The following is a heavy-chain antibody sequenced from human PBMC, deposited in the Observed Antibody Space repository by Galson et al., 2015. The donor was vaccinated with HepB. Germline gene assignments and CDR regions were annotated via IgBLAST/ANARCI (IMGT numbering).Heavy chain of an antibody. CDR3: ARGAVVVAVGATENNWFDP. CDR2: ISPHNRYT. Sequence: SVKVSCKASGYTFSSYSITWVRQAPGQGLEWVGWISPHNRYTNYAQNFQGRVTMTTDTSTNTAYMELRSLRSDDTAIYYCARGAVVVAVGATENNWFDPWGRGTLVTVS. D-gene: IGHD2-15*01. V-gene: IGHV1-18*01. CDR1: GYTFSSYS. J-gene: IGHJ5*02.